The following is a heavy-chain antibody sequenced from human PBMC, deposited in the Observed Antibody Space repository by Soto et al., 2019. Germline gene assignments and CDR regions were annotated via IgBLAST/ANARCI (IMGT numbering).Heavy chain of an antibody. CDR1: GGSISSYY. CDR3: ARVGLWDYYFDY. J-gene: IGHJ4*02. Sequence: SETLSLTCTVSGGSISSYYWSWIRQPPGKGLEWIGYIYYSGSTNYNPSLKSRVTISVDTSKNQFSLKLSSVTAADTAVYYCARVGLWDYYFDYWGQGTLVTVSS. D-gene: IGHD1-26*01. CDR2: IYYSGST. V-gene: IGHV4-59*01.